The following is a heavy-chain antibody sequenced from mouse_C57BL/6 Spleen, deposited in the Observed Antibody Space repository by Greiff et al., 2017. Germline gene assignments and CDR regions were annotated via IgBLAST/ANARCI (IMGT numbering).Heavy chain of an antibody. CDR1: GYTFTSYW. CDR2: IHPKSGST. J-gene: IGHJ4*01. V-gene: IGHV1-64*01. CDR3: ARADGDYVPLDY. D-gene: IGHD2-13*01. Sequence: QVQLQQPGAELVKPGASVKLSCKASGYTFTSYWMHWVKQRPGQGLEWIGMIHPKSGSTNYNEKFKSKATLTVDKSSSTAYMQLSSLTSEDSAVYYCARADGDYVPLDYWGQGTSVTVSS.